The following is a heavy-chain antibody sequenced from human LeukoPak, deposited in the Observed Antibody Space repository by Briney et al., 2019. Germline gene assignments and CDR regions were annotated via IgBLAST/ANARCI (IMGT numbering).Heavy chain of an antibody. D-gene: IGHD1-26*01. CDR2: TYYRSKWYY. Sequence: SQTLSLTCAISGDSVSSNSVTWNWIRQSPSRGLEWLGRTYYRSKWYYDYAVAVKSRISINPDTSKNQFSLQLSSVTPEDTAVYYCARDPVGGSTIFDYWGRGTLVTVSS. J-gene: IGHJ4*02. CDR1: GDSVSSNSVT. V-gene: IGHV6-1*01. CDR3: ARDPVGGSTIFDY.